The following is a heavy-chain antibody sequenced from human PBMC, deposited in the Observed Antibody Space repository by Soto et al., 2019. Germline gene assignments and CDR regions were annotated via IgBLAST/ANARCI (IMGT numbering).Heavy chain of an antibody. J-gene: IGHJ6*03. V-gene: IGHV3-64*01. Sequence: PGGSLRLSCAASGFTFSSYGMHWVRQAPGKGLEYVSGISSNGVGKYYANSVQGRFTISRDNSKNTVYLQMGSLRPEDMAVYYCARRARPDFYYMDVWGKGTTVTVSS. CDR1: GFTFSSYG. CDR2: ISSNGVGK. CDR3: ARRARPDFYYMDV. D-gene: IGHD6-6*01.